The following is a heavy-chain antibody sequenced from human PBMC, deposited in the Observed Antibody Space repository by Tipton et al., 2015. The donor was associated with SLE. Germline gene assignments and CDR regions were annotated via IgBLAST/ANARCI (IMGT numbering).Heavy chain of an antibody. V-gene: IGHV4-4*08. D-gene: IGHD5-12*01. CDR2: IYYIGST. CDR1: GGSISSYY. CDR3: AREYSGYDYRTFDH. Sequence: TLSLTCTVSGGSISSYYWSWIRQPPGKGLEWIGRIYYIGSTSYNPSLKSRVTISVDTSKNQFSLKLRSVTAADTAVYYCAREYSGYDYRTFDHWGQGTLVTVSS. J-gene: IGHJ4*02.